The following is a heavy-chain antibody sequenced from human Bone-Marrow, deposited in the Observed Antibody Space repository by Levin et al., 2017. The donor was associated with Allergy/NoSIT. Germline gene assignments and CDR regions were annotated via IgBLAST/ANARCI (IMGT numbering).Heavy chain of an antibody. Sequence: LSLPCAASGFTFRSYAMHWVRQAPGKGLEWVAVISYDGSNKYYADSVKGRFTISRDNSKNTLYLQMNSLRAEDTAVYYCAADDLPTRPYYYYGMDVWGQGTTVTVSS. CDR3: AADDLPTRPYYYYGMDV. CDR1: GFTFRSYA. CDR2: ISYDGSNK. J-gene: IGHJ6*02. V-gene: IGHV3-30-3*01.